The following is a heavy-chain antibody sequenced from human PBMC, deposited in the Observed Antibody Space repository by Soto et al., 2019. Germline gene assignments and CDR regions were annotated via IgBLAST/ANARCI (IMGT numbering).Heavy chain of an antibody. J-gene: IGHJ4*02. D-gene: IGHD4-4*01. V-gene: IGHV4-59*01. CDR1: GGSISSYY. CDR3: ARTVDFDY. Sequence: TLSLTCTVSGGSISSYYWSWIRQPPGKGLEWIGYIYYSGSTNYNPSLKSRVTISVDTSKNQFSLKLSSVTAADTAVYYCARTVDFDYWGQGTLVTVSS. CDR2: IYYSGST.